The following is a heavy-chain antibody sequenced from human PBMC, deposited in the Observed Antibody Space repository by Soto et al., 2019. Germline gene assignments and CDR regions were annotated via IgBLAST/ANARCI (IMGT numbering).Heavy chain of an antibody. V-gene: IGHV3-23*01. Sequence: GGSLRLSCVVSGFTFSSYAMSWVRQAPGKGLEWVSAISGSGGSTYYADSVKGRFTISRDNSKNTLYLQMNSLRAEDTAVYYCAKKAATMIVVDVDYWGQGTLVTVSS. CDR3: AKKAATMIVVDVDY. CDR1: GFTFSSYA. CDR2: ISGSGGST. J-gene: IGHJ4*02. D-gene: IGHD3-22*01.